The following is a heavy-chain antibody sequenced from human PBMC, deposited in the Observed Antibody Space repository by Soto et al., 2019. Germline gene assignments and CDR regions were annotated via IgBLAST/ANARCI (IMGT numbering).Heavy chain of an antibody. CDR3: ARSSAAGKADYYYCMHV. CDR1: GYTFTGYY. CDR2: INPNSGGT. Sequence: ASVKVSCKASGYTFTGYYMHWVRQAPGQGLEWMGWINPNSGGTNYAQKFQGWFTMSRDTSISTAYMELSRLRSDDTAVYYCARSSAAGKADYYYCMHVWGQGTTVTVSS. D-gene: IGHD6-13*01. J-gene: IGHJ6*02. V-gene: IGHV1-2*04.